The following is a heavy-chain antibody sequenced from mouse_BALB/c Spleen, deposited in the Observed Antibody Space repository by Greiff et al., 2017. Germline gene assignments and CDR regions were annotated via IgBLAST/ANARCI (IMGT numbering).Heavy chain of an antibody. D-gene: IGHD1-1*01. CDR1: GFNIKDYY. J-gene: IGHJ3*01. V-gene: IGHV14-1*02. CDR3: APYYYGSSLSY. CDR2: IDPENGNT. Sequence: LVESGAELVRPGALVKLSCKASGFNIKDYYMHWVKQRPEQGLEWIGWIDPENGNTIYDPKFQGKASITADTSSNTAYLQLSSLTSEDTAVYYCAPYYYGSSLSYWGQGTLVTVSA.